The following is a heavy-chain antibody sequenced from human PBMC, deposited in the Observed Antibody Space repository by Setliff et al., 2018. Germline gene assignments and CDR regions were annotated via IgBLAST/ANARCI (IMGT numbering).Heavy chain of an antibody. V-gene: IGHV1-2*02. Sequence: GASVKVSCKASGYTFTTYYMHWVRQAPGQGLEWMGWISAYNGNTNYAQKLQGRVTMTRDTSINTAYLELSRLRSDDTAVYYCARTSAFDIWGQGTMVTVSS. CDR2: ISAYNGNT. J-gene: IGHJ3*02. CDR1: GYTFTTYY. CDR3: ARTSAFDI.